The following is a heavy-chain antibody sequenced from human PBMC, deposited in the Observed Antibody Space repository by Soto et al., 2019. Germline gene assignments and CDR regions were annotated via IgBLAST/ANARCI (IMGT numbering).Heavy chain of an antibody. D-gene: IGHD1-1*01. V-gene: IGHV3-21*01. J-gene: IGHJ5*02. CDR1: GFTFSSYS. Sequence: GGSLRLSCAASGFTFSSYSMNWVRQAPGKGLEWVSSISSSSSYIYYADSVKGRFTISRDNAKNSLYLQMNSLRAEDTAVYYCARDPASFRDTTFDPWGQGTLVTVYS. CDR3: ARDPASFRDTTFDP. CDR2: ISSSSSYI.